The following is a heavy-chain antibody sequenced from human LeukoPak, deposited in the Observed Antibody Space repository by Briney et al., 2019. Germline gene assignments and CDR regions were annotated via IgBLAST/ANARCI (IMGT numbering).Heavy chain of an antibody. CDR3: ARASGPFDY. CDR2: IWNDGSNK. D-gene: IGHD3-10*01. Sequence: GGSLILSCAASGFTFSIYGMHWVRQAPGKGLEWVAVIWNDGSNKYYADSVKGRFTISRDNSKNTLYLQMNSLRAEDTAVYSCARASGPFDYWGQGTLVTVSS. V-gene: IGHV3-33*01. CDR1: GFTFSIYG. J-gene: IGHJ4*02.